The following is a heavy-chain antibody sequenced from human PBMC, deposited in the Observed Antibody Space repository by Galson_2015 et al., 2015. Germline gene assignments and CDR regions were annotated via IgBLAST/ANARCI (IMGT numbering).Heavy chain of an antibody. Sequence: SLRLPCAAAGFAFGDYYISWIRQAPGKGLEWVSYISISGSTRYYADSVKGRFTISRDNAKNSLYLQLNSLRAEDTAVYYCVRSVDTPYYYYYYGMDVWGQGTTVTVSS. J-gene: IGHJ6*02. D-gene: IGHD5-18*01. V-gene: IGHV3-11*01. CDR1: GFAFGDYY. CDR2: ISISGSTR. CDR3: VRSVDTPYYYYYYGMDV.